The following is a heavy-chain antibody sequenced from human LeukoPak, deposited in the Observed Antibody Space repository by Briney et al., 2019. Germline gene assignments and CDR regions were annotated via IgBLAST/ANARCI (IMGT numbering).Heavy chain of an antibody. CDR3: ARSIIVVVAAGALDI. CDR1: GGSISSYY. D-gene: IGHD2-21*02. J-gene: IGHJ3*02. V-gene: IGHV4-59*08. CDR2: IYHSGNT. Sequence: KPSETLSLTCTVSGGSISSYYWSWIRQPPGKGLEWIGYIYHSGNTNSNPSLKSRVTISVDTTKNQFSLKLSSVTAADTAVYYCARSIIVVVAAGALDIWGQGTMVTVSS.